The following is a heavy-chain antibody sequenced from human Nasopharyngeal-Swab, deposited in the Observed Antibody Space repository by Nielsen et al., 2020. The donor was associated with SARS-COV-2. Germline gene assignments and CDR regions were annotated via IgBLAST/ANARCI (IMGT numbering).Heavy chain of an antibody. CDR1: GFTFGAHY. CDR2: SRNKANSYTT. CDR3: ARYLSSIWTSGLGL. J-gene: IGHJ2*01. D-gene: IGHD6-13*01. V-gene: IGHV3-72*01. Sequence: GESLKISCAASGFTFGAHYMDWVRQAPGKGLEWVGRSRNKANSYTTEYAASVKGRFTISRDDSKNSLYMPLSSLITSVTALYSCARYLSSIWTSGLGLWG.